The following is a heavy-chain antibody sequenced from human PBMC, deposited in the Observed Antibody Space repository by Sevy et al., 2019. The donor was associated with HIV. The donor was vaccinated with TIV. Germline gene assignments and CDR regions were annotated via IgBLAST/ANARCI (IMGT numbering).Heavy chain of an antibody. CDR3: ARAGGQGRHYYYYMDV. CDR2: ISSSGSTI. D-gene: IGHD1-26*01. J-gene: IGHJ6*03. Sequence: GGSLRLSCAASGFTFSSYEMNWVRQAPGKGLEWVSYISSSGSTIYYADSVKGRFTISRDNVKNSLYLQMNSLRAEDTAVYYCARAGGQGRHYYYYMDVWGKGTTVTVSS. V-gene: IGHV3-48*03. CDR1: GFTFSSYE.